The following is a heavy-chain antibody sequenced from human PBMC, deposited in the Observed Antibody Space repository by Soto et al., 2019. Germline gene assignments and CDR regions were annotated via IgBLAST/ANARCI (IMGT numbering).Heavy chain of an antibody. V-gene: IGHV4-59*01. CDR3: ARGSPGDFDY. CDR1: GGSISSYY. Sequence: SETLSLTCTVSGGSISSYYWSWIRQPPGKGLEWIGYIYYSGSTNYNPSLKSRVTISVDTSKNQFSLKLSSVTAADTAVYYCARGSPGDFDYWSQGTLVTVSS. J-gene: IGHJ4*02. D-gene: IGHD1-26*01. CDR2: IYYSGST.